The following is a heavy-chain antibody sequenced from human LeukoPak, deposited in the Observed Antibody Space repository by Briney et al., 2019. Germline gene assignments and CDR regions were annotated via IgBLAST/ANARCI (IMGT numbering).Heavy chain of an antibody. D-gene: IGHD2-15*01. V-gene: IGHV3-23*01. CDR3: ARGTSVVAATGRWFDP. Sequence: AGGSLRLSCAASGFTFSNYGMSWVRQAPGKGLEWVSGTSGSGGSTHYYADSVKGRFTISRDNSENTLYLQMNSLRAEDTAVYYCARGTSVVAATGRWFDPWGQGTLVTVSS. J-gene: IGHJ5*02. CDR1: GFTFSNYG. CDR2: TSGSGGST.